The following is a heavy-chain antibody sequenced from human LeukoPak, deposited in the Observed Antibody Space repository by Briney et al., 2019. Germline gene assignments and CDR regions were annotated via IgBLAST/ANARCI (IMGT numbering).Heavy chain of an antibody. CDR2: TYYRSKWNN. J-gene: IGHJ4*02. Sequence: SQTLSLTCAISGDSVSSNSGTWTWIRQSPSRGLEWLGRTYYRSKWNNDYAVSVKSRIAINPDTSKNQFSLQLNSVTPEDTAVYYCARGSSSSSWYFDYWGQGTLVTVSS. V-gene: IGHV6-1*01. CDR3: ARGSSSSSWYFDY. D-gene: IGHD6-13*01. CDR1: GDSVSSNSGT.